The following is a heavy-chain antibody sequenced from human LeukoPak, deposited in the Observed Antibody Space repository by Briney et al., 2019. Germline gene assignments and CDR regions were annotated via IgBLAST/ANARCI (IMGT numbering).Heavy chain of an antibody. CDR3: ARVPSGYKPLAAFDI. D-gene: IGHD3-22*01. CDR1: GFTFSDYY. V-gene: IGHV3-11*01. Sequence: GGSLRLSCAASGFTFSDYYMSWIRQAPGKGLEWVSYISSSGSTIYYADSVKGRFTISRDNPKNSLYLQMNSLRAEDTAVYYCARVPSGYKPLAAFDIWGQGTMVTVSS. CDR2: ISSSGSTI. J-gene: IGHJ3*02.